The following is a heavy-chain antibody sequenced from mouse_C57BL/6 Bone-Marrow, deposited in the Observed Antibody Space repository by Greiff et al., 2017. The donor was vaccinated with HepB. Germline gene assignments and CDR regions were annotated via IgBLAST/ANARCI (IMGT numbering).Heavy chain of an antibody. Sequence: EVQLQESGGGLVKPGGSLKLSCAASGFTFSDYGMHWVRQAPEKGLEWVAYISSGSSTIYYADTVKGRFTISRDNAKNTLFLQMTSLRSEDTAMYYCARPDYSNYVNAMDYWGQGTSVTVSS. CDR3: ARPDYSNYVNAMDY. CDR2: ISSGSSTI. D-gene: IGHD2-5*01. V-gene: IGHV5-17*01. J-gene: IGHJ4*01. CDR1: GFTFSDYG.